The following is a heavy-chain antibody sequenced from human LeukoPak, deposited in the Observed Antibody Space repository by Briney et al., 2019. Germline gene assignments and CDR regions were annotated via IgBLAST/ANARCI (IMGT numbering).Heavy chain of an antibody. V-gene: IGHV3-74*01. CDR2: INSDGSTT. CDR1: GFTFSNYW. Sequence: GGSLRLSCAASGFTFSNYWMHWVRQAPGKGLVWVSVINSDGSTTTYADSVKGRFTISRDNAKNSLYLQMNSLRDEDTAVYYCARGATPDYRGQGTLVTVSS. CDR3: ARGATPDY. J-gene: IGHJ4*02.